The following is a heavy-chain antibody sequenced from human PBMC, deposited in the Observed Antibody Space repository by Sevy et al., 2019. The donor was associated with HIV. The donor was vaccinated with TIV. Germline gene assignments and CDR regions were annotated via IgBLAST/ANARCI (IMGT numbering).Heavy chain of an antibody. D-gene: IGHD3-22*01. V-gene: IGHV3-74*01. CDR2: INMDGSST. J-gene: IGHJ4*02. CDR3: SRGVVRLNYYFDY. CDR1: RFTFSSYW. Sequence: GGSLRLSCAASRFTFSSYWMHWVRQAPGKGLVWVSRINMDGSSTSYADSVKGRFTISRDNAKNTMYLQMNSLRAEDTAVYFCSRGVVRLNYYFDYWGQGTLVTVSS.